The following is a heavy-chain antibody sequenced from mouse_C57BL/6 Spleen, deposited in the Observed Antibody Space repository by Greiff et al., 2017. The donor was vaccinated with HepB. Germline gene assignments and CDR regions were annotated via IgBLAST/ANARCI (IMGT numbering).Heavy chain of an antibody. CDR2: INPNNGGT. CDR1: GYTFTDYN. J-gene: IGHJ4*01. Sequence: DVQLQESGPELVKPGASVKIPCKASGYTFTDYNMDWVKQSHGKSLEWIGDINPNNGGTIYNQKFKGKATLTVDKSSSTAYMELRSLTSEDTAVYYCARAPLYGSSLYYAMDYWGQGTSVTVSS. CDR3: ARAPLYGSSLYYAMDY. V-gene: IGHV1-18*01. D-gene: IGHD1-1*01.